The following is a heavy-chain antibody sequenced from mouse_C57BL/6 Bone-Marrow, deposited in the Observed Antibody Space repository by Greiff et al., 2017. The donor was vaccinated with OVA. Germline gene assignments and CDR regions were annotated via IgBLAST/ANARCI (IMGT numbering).Heavy chain of an antibody. CDR2: ISDGGSYT. D-gene: IGHD1-1*01. CDR3: ARAPGCYGSSFDY. CDR1: GFTFSSYA. Sequence: EVQRVESGGGLVKPGGSLKLSCAASGFTFSSYAMSWVRQTPEKRLEWVATISDGGSYTYYPDNVKGRFTISRDNAKNNLYLQMSHLKSEDTAMYYCARAPGCYGSSFDYWGQGTTLTVSS. V-gene: IGHV5-4*01. J-gene: IGHJ2*01.